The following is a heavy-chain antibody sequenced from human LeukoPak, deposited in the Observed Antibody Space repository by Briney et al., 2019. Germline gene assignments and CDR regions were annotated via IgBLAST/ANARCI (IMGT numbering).Heavy chain of an antibody. Sequence: PGGSLRLSCVESGFTFRSPWMAWLRQAPEKGLEWVSGISESGGSTYYADSVKGRFTSSRDNSKNTLYLQMNNLRAEDTAAYYCAKGSFWGQGTLVTVSS. D-gene: IGHD3-10*01. J-gene: IGHJ4*02. CDR3: AKGSF. V-gene: IGHV3-23*01. CDR2: ISESGGST. CDR1: GFTFRSPW.